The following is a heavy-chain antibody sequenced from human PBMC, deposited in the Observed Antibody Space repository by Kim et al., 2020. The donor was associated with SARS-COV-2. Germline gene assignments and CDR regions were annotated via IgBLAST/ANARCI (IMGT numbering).Heavy chain of an antibody. CDR3: ARDQGECFGSSCHDTLDM. CDR2: VYYDGSNK. D-gene: IGHD6-13*01. CDR1: GFTFTNYG. J-gene: IGHJ3*02. Sequence: GGSLRLSCEASGFTFTNYGMHWVRQAPGKGLEWVAVVYYDGSNKYYAESVKGRFTISRDNAKNTLYLQMNSLLGEDTGLYFCARDQGECFGSSCHDTLDMWGQGTMVTVSS. V-gene: IGHV3-33*01.